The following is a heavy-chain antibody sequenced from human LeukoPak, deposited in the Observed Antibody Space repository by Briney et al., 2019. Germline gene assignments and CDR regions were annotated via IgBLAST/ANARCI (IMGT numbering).Heavy chain of an antibody. V-gene: IGHV4-59*01. Sequence: SETLSLTCTVSGGSISSYYWSWIRQPPGKGLEWIGYIYYSGSTNYNPSLKSRVTMSVDTSKNQFSLKLSSVTAADTAVYYCARDLSSIAARREDYWGQGTLVTVSS. CDR1: GGSISSYY. D-gene: IGHD6-6*01. CDR2: IYYSGST. CDR3: ARDLSSIAARREDY. J-gene: IGHJ4*02.